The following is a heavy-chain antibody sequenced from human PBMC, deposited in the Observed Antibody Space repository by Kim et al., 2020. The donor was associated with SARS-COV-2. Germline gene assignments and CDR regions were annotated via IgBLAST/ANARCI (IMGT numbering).Heavy chain of an antibody. CDR2: INHSGST. CDR1: GGSFSGYY. CDR3: ARGNGDSGYDPLDY. D-gene: IGHD5-12*01. J-gene: IGHJ4*02. V-gene: IGHV4-34*01. Sequence: SETLSLTCAVYGGSFSGYYWSWIRQPPGKGLEWIGEINHSGSTNYNPSLKSRVTISVDTSKNQFSLKLSSVTAADTAVYYCARGNGDSGYDPLDYWGQGT.